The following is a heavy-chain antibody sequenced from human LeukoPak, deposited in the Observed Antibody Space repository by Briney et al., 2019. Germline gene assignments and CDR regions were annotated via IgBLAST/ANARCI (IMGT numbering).Heavy chain of an antibody. CDR1: GYTFTSYD. CDR2: MNPNSGNT. CDR3: ASGLDPVTGPFDY. Sequence: ASVKVSCKASGYTFTSYDIDWVRQATGQGLEWMGWMNPNSGNTGYAQKFQGRVTMTRNTSISTAYMEPSSLRSEDTAVYYCASGLDPVTGPFDYWGQGTLVTVSS. J-gene: IGHJ4*02. D-gene: IGHD2-21*02. V-gene: IGHV1-8*01.